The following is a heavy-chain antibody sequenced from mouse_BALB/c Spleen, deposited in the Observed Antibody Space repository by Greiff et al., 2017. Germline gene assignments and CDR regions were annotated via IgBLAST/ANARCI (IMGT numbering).Heavy chain of an antibody. Sequence: EVQGVESGGGLVQPGGSRTISCAASGFTFSSFGMHWVRQAPEKGLEWVAYISSGSSTIYYAATVKGRFTISRDNPKNTLFLQMTSLRSEDTAMYYCARWGGYYYAMDYWGQGTSVTVSS. CDR3: ARWGGYYYAMDY. CDR1: GFTFSSFG. V-gene: IGHV5-17*02. CDR2: ISSGSSTI. J-gene: IGHJ4*01. D-gene: IGHD2-2*01.